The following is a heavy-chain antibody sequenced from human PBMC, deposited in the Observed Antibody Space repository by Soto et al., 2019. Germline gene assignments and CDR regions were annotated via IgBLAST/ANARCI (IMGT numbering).Heavy chain of an antibody. CDR1: GFTFSSYA. CDR3: AKAAPTGGTYYSDSSGHAFDS. Sequence: EVQLLESGGGLVQPGGSLRLSCVASGFTFSSYAMRWVRQAPGKGLEWVSGISGSGGSTYYADSVRGRFTISRDNSKHSLFLQMNSLSAEDTAVYYCAKAAPTGGTYYSDSSGHAFDSWGQGTLVTVSS. J-gene: IGHJ4*02. D-gene: IGHD3-22*01. V-gene: IGHV3-23*01. CDR2: ISGSGGST.